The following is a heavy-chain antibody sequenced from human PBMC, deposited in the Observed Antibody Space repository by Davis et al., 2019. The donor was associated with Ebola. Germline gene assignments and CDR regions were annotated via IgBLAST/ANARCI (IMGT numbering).Heavy chain of an antibody. J-gene: IGHJ4*02. Sequence: GESLKISCAASGFTFSSYSMNWVRQAPGKGLEWVSSISSSSSYIYYADSVKGRFTISRDNAKNSLYLQMNSLRAEDTAVYYCARDNWNSFDYWGQGTLVTVSS. CDR1: GFTFSSYS. CDR2: ISSSSSYI. D-gene: IGHD1-20*01. V-gene: IGHV3-21*01. CDR3: ARDNWNSFDY.